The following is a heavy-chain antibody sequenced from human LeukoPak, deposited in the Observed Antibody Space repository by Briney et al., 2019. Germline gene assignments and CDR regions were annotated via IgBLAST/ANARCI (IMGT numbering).Heavy chain of an antibody. Sequence: GGSLRLSCAASGFTFSSYAMTWVRQAPGKGLEWVSGISGSGGSTDYADSVQGRFTISRDNSKNTLYLQMDSLGAEDTAVYYCAGCSGGSCYGGFDPWGQGTLVTVSS. V-gene: IGHV3-23*01. D-gene: IGHD2-15*01. CDR3: AGCSGGSCYGGFDP. CDR2: ISGSGGST. J-gene: IGHJ5*02. CDR1: GFTFSSYA.